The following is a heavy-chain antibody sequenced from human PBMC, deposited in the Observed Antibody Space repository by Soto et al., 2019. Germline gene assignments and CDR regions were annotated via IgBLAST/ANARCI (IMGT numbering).Heavy chain of an antibody. Sequence: ELQLSESGGTLVQPGGSLSLSCAASGFTFSNHAMSWVRQSPERGLEWVSVITGDGTVTYIADSVEGRFTISRDNSKNIMLLQMHSLRAEDTAVYYCVRFMGDVPDYAMDVWGQGTTVTVSS. CDR2: ITGDGTVT. CDR3: VRFMGDVPDYAMDV. J-gene: IGHJ6*02. D-gene: IGHD6-6*01. CDR1: GFTFSNHA. V-gene: IGHV3-23*01.